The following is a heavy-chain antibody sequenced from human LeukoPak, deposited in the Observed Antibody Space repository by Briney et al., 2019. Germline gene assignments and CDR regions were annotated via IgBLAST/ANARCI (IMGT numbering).Heavy chain of an antibody. CDR1: GFTFSDYY. CDR2: ISSSSSYI. D-gene: IGHD3-22*01. J-gene: IGHJ4*02. Sequence: PGGSLRLSCAASGFTFSDYYMSWIRQAPGKGLEWVSSISSSSSYIYYADSVKGRFTISRDNAKNSLYLQMNSLRAEDTAVYYCARDPTYYYDSSGYPYFDYWGQGTLVTVSS. CDR3: ARDPTYYYDSSGYPYFDY. V-gene: IGHV3-11*06.